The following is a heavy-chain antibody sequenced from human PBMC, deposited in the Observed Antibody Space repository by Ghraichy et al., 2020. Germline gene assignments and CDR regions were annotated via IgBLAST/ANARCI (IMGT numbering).Heavy chain of an antibody. Sequence: GGSLRLSCAASGFTFSSYGMHWVRQAPGKGLEWVAVISYDGSNKYYADSVKGRFTISRDNSKNTLYLQMNSLRAEDTAVYYCAKDRLRLRYYYYYGMDVWGQGTTVTVSS. CDR3: AKDRLRLRYYYYYGMDV. CDR1: GFTFSSYG. J-gene: IGHJ6*02. D-gene: IGHD4-17*01. CDR2: ISYDGSNK. V-gene: IGHV3-30*18.